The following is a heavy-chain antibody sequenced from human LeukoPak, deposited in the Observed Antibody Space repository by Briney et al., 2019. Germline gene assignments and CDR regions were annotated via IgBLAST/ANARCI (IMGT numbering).Heavy chain of an antibody. V-gene: IGHV3-48*03. Sequence: GGSLRLSCIASGFTFSTYEMNWVRQAPGKGLEWVSYISGTGSTTYYADSVKGRFTISRDNAKNSLFLQMNSLWAEDTAVYYCARVRGYYDSSGYFGTLYYFEYWGQGTLVTVSS. CDR3: ARVRGYYDSSGYFGTLYYFEY. CDR2: ISGTGSTT. CDR1: GFTFSTYE. D-gene: IGHD3-22*01. J-gene: IGHJ4*02.